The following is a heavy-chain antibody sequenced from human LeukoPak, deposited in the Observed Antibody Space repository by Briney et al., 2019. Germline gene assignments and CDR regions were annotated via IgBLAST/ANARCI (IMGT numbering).Heavy chain of an antibody. D-gene: IGHD1-26*01. CDR1: GYIFIRYG. CDR3: ARDRGEATQRDFDY. Sequence: GASVKVSCKASGYIFIRYGISWVRQAPGQGLEWMGWISTYNGNTNYAQTLQGRVTMTTDTSTSTAYMELRSLRSDDTAVYYCARDRGEATQRDFDYWGQGTLVTVSS. V-gene: IGHV1-18*01. J-gene: IGHJ4*02. CDR2: ISTYNGNT.